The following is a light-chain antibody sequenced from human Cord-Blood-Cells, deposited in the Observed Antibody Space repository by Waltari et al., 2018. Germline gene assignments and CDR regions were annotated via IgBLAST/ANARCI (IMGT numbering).Light chain of an antibody. J-gene: IGKJ1*01. CDR3: QQYNNWPRT. Sequence: EIVMTQSPATLSVSPGERATLSCRASKSVSSKLAWYQQKPGQAPRLLIYGASTRATGIPARFSGSGCGTEFTLTISSLQSEYFAVYYCQQYNNWPRTFGQWTKVEIK. CDR2: GAS. V-gene: IGKV3-15*01. CDR1: KSVSSK.